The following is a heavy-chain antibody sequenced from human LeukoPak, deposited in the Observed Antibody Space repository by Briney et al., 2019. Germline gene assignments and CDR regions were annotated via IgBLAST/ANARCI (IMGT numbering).Heavy chain of an antibody. CDR3: ARGSHRRYSSSWYSL. Sequence: GGSLRLSCPAPGFTFSSYALHWVRQAPGKGLEYVSSIRSEGGNTYYANSVRGRFTISRDNSKNTLDVQMGSLRTEDMAVFYCARGSHRRYSSSWYSLWGQGTLVTVSS. J-gene: IGHJ4*02. V-gene: IGHV3-64*01. CDR2: IRSEGGNT. CDR1: GFTFSSYA. D-gene: IGHD6-13*01.